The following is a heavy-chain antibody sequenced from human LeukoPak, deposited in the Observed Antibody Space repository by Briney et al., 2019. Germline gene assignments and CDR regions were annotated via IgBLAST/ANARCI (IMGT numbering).Heavy chain of an antibody. Sequence: GGSLRLSCAASGFTFSSYSMNWVRQAPGKGLEWVSYSSSSSSTIYYADSVKGRFTISRDNAKNSLYLQMNSLRAEDTAVYYCARGVVPAGSPYYYYYMDVWGKGTTVTVSS. D-gene: IGHD2-2*01. CDR1: GFTFSSYS. V-gene: IGHV3-48*01. CDR3: ARGVVPAGSPYYYYYMDV. CDR2: SSSSSSTI. J-gene: IGHJ6*03.